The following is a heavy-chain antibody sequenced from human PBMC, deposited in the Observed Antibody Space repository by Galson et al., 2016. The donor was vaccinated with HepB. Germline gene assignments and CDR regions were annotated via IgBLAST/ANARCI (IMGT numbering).Heavy chain of an antibody. Sequence: SETLSLTCTVSGGPISSSSYYWGWIRQPPGKGLEWIGNIYYSGSTYYNPSLKSRVTISVDTSKNQFSLKLSSVTAADTAVYYCARHDDYGSRLFDPWGQGTLVTVSS. V-gene: IGHV4-39*01. D-gene: IGHD3-10*01. CDR3: ARHDDYGSRLFDP. CDR2: IYYSGST. CDR1: GGPISSSSYY. J-gene: IGHJ5*02.